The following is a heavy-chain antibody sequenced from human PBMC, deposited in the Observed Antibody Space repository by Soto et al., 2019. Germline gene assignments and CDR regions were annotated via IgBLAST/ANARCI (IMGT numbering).Heavy chain of an antibody. CDR3: PNHYPCSSATCLNN. Sequence: EVHLLESGGGLVQPGGSLRLSCAASGFTFRSYPISWVRQAPGKGLEWVSVISGSGGTTYYADSVKGRFTISRDNSNNTLSLQMNSLTAEDTAVYYCPNHYPCSSATCLNNWGQGSLVTVSS. CDR1: GFTFRSYP. D-gene: IGHD2-2*01. V-gene: IGHV3-23*01. J-gene: IGHJ4*02. CDR2: ISGSGGTT.